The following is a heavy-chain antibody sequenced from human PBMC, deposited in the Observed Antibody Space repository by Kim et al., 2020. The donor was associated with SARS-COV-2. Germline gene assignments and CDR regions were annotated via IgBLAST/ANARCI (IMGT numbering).Heavy chain of an antibody. CDR3: ARSSRVVYGAFDI. CDR1: GGSFSGYY. CDR2: INHSGST. D-gene: IGHD3-3*01. Sequence: SETLSLTCAVYGGSFSGYYWSWIRQPPGKGLEWIGEINHSGSTNYNPSLKSRVTISVDTSKNQFSLKLSSVTAADTAVYYCARSSRVVYGAFDIWGQGT. V-gene: IGHV4-34*01. J-gene: IGHJ3*02.